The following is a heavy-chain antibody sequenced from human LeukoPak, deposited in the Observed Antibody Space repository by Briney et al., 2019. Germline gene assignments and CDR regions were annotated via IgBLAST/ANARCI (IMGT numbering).Heavy chain of an antibody. CDR3: ARDPYSGGYWNYYYYYMDV. D-gene: IGHD1-26*01. CDR2: ISYDGSNK. CDR1: GFTFSSYG. Sequence: GGSLRLSCAASGFTFSSYGMHWVRQAPGKGLEWVAVISYDGSNKYCADSVKGRFTISRDNAKNSLFLQMNSLTAEDTAVYYCARDPYSGGYWNYYYYYMDVWGKGTTVTISS. V-gene: IGHV3-30*03. J-gene: IGHJ6*03.